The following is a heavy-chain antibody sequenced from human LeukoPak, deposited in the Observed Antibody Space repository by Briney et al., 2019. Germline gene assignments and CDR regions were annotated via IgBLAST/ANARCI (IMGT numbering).Heavy chain of an antibody. J-gene: IGHJ4*02. CDR2: IYYSGST. D-gene: IGHD6-25*01. CDR1: GGSISSSSYY. CDR3: ARRVATAAPFDY. Sequence: SEALSLTCTVSGGSISSSSYYWGWIRQPPGKGLEWIGSIYYSGSTYYNPSLKSRVTISVDTSKNQFSLKLSSVTAADTAVYYCARRVATAAPFDYWGQGTLVTVSS. V-gene: IGHV4-39*07.